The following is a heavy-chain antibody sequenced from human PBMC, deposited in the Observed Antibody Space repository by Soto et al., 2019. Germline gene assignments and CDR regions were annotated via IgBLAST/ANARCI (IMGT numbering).Heavy chain of an antibody. CDR2: MNPNSGNT. V-gene: IGHV1-8*01. J-gene: IGHJ6*02. CDR3: ARDIMTYSYGNYYYYGMDV. Sequence: ASVKVSCKASGYTFTSYDINWVRQATGQGLEWMGWMNPNSGNTGYAQKFQGRVTMTRNTSISTAYMELSSLRSEDTAVYYCARDIMTYSYGNYYYYGMDVWGQGTTVTVSS. CDR1: GYTFTSYD. D-gene: IGHD5-18*01.